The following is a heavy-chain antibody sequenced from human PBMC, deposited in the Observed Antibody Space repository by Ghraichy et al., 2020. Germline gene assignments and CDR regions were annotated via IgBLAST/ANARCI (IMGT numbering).Heavy chain of an antibody. CDR3: ARRSSAYYLYFDY. V-gene: IGHV4-59*01. CDR2: IYYSGST. J-gene: IGHJ4*02. D-gene: IGHD3-22*01. Sequence: SETLSLTCTVSGGSINSYYWSWIRQPPGKGLEWIGYIYYSGSTTYNPSLKSRVTISVDTPKNQFSLKLNSVTAADTAMYYCARRSSAYYLYFDYWGQGTLVTVSS. CDR1: GGSINSYY.